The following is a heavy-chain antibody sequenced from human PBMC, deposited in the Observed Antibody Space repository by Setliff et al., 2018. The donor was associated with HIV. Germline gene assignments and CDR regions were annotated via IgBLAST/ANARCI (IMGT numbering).Heavy chain of an antibody. CDR3: ARAKYYYDTSAYYGSRDWYFDL. CDR1: GGSISSSSYY. Sequence: PSETLSLTCTVSGGSISSSSYYWDWIRQPPGKGLEWIATIYYSGDSRYNPSLKSRVTISVDTSKNQFSLKLNSVTAADTAVYYCARAKYYYDTSAYYGSRDWYFDLWGRGTLVTVS. V-gene: IGHV4-39*07. D-gene: IGHD3-22*01. CDR2: IYYSGDS. J-gene: IGHJ2*01.